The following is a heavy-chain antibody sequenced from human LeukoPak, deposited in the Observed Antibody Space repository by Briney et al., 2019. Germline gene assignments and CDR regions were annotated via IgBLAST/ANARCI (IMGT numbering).Heavy chain of an antibody. CDR1: GFTFNSYG. D-gene: IGHD1-26*01. CDR2: ISYDGTNK. J-gene: IGHJ3*02. Sequence: PGGSLRLSCAASGFTFNSYGMHWVRQVPGKGLEWVAIISYDGTNKYYADSVKGRFTISRDSSKNTLYLQMNSLRAEDTAVYYCARDFEWEILKANAFDIWGQGTMVTVSS. CDR3: ARDFEWEILKANAFDI. V-gene: IGHV3-30*03.